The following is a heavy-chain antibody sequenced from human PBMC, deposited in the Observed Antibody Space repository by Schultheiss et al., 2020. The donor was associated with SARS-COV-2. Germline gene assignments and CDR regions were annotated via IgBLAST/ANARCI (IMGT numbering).Heavy chain of an antibody. D-gene: IGHD2-15*01. CDR2: INPNSGGT. Sequence: ASVKVSCKASGYTFTGYYMHWVRQAPGQGLEWMGWINPNSGGTNYAQKFQGRVTMTRDTSISTAYMELSSLRSEDTAVYYCARGHVDIVVVVAATHFDYWGQGTLVTVSS. CDR3: ARGHVDIVVVVAATHFDY. CDR1: GYTFTGYY. J-gene: IGHJ4*02. V-gene: IGHV1-2*02.